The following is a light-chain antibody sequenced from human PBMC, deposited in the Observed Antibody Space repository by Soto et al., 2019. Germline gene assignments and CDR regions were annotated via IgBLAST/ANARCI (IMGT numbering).Light chain of an antibody. Sequence: QSALTQPPSASGSPGQSVTISCTGTSSDVGGYGYVSWYQQHPGKAPKLMIFEVTKRASGVPNRFSGSKSGNTASLTVSGLQAEDEADYYCSSYAGTNTDVVFGGRTKLTVL. CDR1: SSDVGGYGY. J-gene: IGLJ2*01. V-gene: IGLV2-8*01. CDR2: EVT. CDR3: SSYAGTNTDVV.